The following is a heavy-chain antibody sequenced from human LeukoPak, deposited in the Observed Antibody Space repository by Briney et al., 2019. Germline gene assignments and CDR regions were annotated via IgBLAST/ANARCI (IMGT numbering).Heavy chain of an antibody. CDR2: IYSGGST. J-gene: IGHJ4*02. Sequence: GGSLRLSCAASGFTVSSNYMSWVRQAPGKGLEWVSVIYSGGSTYYADSVKGRFTISRDNSKNTLYLQMNSLRAEDTAVYYCSKANTPLYLGEPTFDYWGQGTLVTVSS. V-gene: IGHV3-53*01. CDR1: GFTVSSNY. CDR3: SKANTPLYLGEPTFDY. D-gene: IGHD3-16*01.